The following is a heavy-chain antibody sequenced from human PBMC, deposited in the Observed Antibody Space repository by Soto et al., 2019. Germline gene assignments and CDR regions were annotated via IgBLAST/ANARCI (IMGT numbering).Heavy chain of an antibody. D-gene: IGHD5-18*01. CDR1: GDSIRSSKYY. V-gene: IGHV4-30-4*08. CDR3: ARIQRDTAFGHFDY. J-gene: IGHJ4*02. Sequence: SETLSLTCTFSGDSIRSSKYYWGWIRQPPGEGLEWIGYIYYSGSTDYNPSLKSRVSISVDTSKNQFSLELTSVTAADTAVYYCARIQRDTAFGHFDYWGRGTLVTVSS. CDR2: IYYSGST.